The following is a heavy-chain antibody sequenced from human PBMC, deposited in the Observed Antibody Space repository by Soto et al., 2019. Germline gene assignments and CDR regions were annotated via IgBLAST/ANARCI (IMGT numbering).Heavy chain of an antibody. D-gene: IGHD5-18*01. Sequence: QGQLVQSGAAVKKPGSSVKVSCKASGGTFSSYAISWVRQAPGQGLGWRGGLTPIFGTANYAQKFQGRLTINGDESTSTAYMELSCLRFEDTAVEYCASEGRGYSDAVNWFDPWGQGTLVTVSS. J-gene: IGHJ5*02. CDR3: ASEGRGYSDAVNWFDP. CDR1: GGTFSSYA. V-gene: IGHV1-69*12. CDR2: LTPIFGTA.